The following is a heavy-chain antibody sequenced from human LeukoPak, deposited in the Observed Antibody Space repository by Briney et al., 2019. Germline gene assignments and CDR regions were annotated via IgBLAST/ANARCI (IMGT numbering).Heavy chain of an antibody. J-gene: IGHJ4*02. CDR3: AREDYGDCYFDY. D-gene: IGHD4-17*01. CDR1: GFTFSDYF. CDR2: ISGSSRHI. V-gene: IGHV3-21*01. Sequence: GGSLRLSCAASGFTFSDYFMNWVRQAPGKGLEYVSSISGSSRHIYYADSVKGRFTISRDNTKSSLYLQMNSLRAEDTAVYYCAREDYGDCYFDYWGQGTLVTVSS.